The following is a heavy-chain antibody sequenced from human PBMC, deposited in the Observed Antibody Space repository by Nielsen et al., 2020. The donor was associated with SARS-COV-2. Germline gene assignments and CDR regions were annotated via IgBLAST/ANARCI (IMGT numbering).Heavy chain of an antibody. CDR1: GGSISSGDYY. J-gene: IGHJ6*02. CDR2: IYYSGST. Sequence: SETLSLTCTVSGGSISSGDYYWSWIRQPPGKGLEWIGYIYYSGSTYYNPSLKSRIAISVDTSKNQFSLKLTSVTATDTAVYYCASRFREFNSDYGLYLHYGMGVWGQGTTVTVSS. CDR3: ASRFREFNSDYGLYLHYGMGV. V-gene: IGHV4-30-4*01. D-gene: IGHD3-16*01.